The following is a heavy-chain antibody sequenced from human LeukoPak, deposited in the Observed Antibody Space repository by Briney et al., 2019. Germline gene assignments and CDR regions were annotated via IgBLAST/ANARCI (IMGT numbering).Heavy chain of an antibody. CDR1: GFTFSSYA. Sequence: GGSLRLSCAASGFTFSSYAMSWVRQAPGKGLEWVSAISGSGDSTYYGDSVKGRFTISRDNSKNTLYLQMNSLRAEDTAVYYCAKDSSSIAAAGTSFDYWGQGTLVTVSS. V-gene: IGHV3-23*01. CDR3: AKDSSSIAAAGTSFDY. CDR2: ISGSGDST. J-gene: IGHJ4*02. D-gene: IGHD6-13*01.